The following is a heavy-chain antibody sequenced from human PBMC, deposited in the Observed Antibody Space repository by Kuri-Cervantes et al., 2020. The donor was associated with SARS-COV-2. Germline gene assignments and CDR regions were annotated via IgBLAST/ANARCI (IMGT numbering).Heavy chain of an antibody. CDR1: GGSISSSSYY. D-gene: IGHD1-26*01. Sequence: ESLKISCTVSGGSISSSSYYWGWIRQPPGKGLEWIGSIYYSGSTYYNPSLKSRVTISVDTSKNQFSLKLSSVTAADTAVYYCVRVSWGEWELRGHDAFDIWGQGTMVTVSS. J-gene: IGHJ3*02. V-gene: IGHV4-39*07. CDR3: VRVSWGEWELRGHDAFDI. CDR2: IYYSGST.